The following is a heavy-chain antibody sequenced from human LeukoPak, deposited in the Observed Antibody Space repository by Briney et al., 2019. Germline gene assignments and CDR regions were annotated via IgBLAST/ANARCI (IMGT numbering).Heavy chain of an antibody. Sequence: PSETLSLTCTVSGGSISSSSYYWGWIRQPPGKGLEWIGSIYYSGSTYYNPSLKSRVSISVDTSNNQFSLKLGSVTAADTAVYYCARDSYITGWRGGWGQGALVTVSS. CDR3: ARDSYITGWRGG. V-gene: IGHV4-39*07. CDR2: IYYSGST. CDR1: GGSISSSSYY. D-gene: IGHD6-19*01. J-gene: IGHJ4*02.